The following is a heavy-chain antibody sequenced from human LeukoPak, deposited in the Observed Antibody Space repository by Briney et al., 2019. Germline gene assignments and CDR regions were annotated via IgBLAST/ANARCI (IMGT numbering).Heavy chain of an antibody. CDR3: SRENGAFSPFGY. CDR1: GGSITSTNW. Sequence: PSETLSLTCGVSGGSITSTNWWSWVRQPPGQGLEWIGEVSLSGLTNCNPSLSSRIIMALDTSKNHLSLHLTSVTAADTAVYYCSRENGAFSPFGYWGQGYLVTVLS. V-gene: IGHV4-4*02. CDR2: VSLSGLT. J-gene: IGHJ4*02. D-gene: IGHD2-8*01.